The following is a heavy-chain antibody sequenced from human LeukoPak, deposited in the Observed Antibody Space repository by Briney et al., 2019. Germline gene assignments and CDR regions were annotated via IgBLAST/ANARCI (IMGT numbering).Heavy chain of an antibody. Sequence: PGGSLRLSCAASGFTFSDYYMSWIRQAPGKGLEWVSYISSSGSTIYYADSVKGRFTISRDNAKNSLYLQMNSLRAEDTAVYYCARDPDSIDFWSGYFDYWGQGTLVTVSS. J-gene: IGHJ4*02. V-gene: IGHV3-11*04. CDR3: ARDPDSIDFWSGYFDY. D-gene: IGHD3-3*01. CDR1: GFTFSDYY. CDR2: ISSSGSTI.